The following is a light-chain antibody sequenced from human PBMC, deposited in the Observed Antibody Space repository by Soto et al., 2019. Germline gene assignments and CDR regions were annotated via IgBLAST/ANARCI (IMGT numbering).Light chain of an antibody. J-gene: IGLJ3*02. V-gene: IGLV2-11*01. CDR1: SSDVGGYNY. CDR3: CSYAGSSRV. Sequence: QSALTQPRSVSGSLGQSVTISCTGTSSDVGGYNYVSWYQQHPGKAPKLMIYDVSKRPSGVPDRFSGSKSGNTASLTISGLQAEDEADYYCCSYAGSSRVFGGGTKLTVL. CDR2: DVS.